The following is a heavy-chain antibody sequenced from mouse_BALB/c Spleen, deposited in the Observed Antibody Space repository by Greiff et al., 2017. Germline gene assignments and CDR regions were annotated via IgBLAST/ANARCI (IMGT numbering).Heavy chain of an antibody. V-gene: IGHV5-6-5*01. J-gene: IGHJ1*01. CDR2: ISSGGST. Sequence: DVKLVESGGGLVKPGGSLKLSCAASGFTFSSYAMSWVRQTPEKRLEWVASISSGGSTYYPDSVKGRFTISRDNARNILYLQMSSLRSEDTAMYYCARGQAVVATDWYFDVWGAGTTVTVSS. CDR3: ARGQAVVATDWYFDV. CDR1: GFTFSSYA. D-gene: IGHD1-1*01.